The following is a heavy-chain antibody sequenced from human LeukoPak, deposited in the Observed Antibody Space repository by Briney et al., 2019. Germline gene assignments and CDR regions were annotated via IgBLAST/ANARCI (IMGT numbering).Heavy chain of an antibody. Sequence: GGSLRLSCAASGFTFGSYGMHWVRQAPGKGLEWVAVIWYGGSNKYYADSVKGRFTISRDNSKNTLYLQMNSLRAEDTAVYYCARGREGYHDAFDIWGQGTMVTVSS. CDR2: IWYGGSNK. CDR3: ARGREGYHDAFDI. CDR1: GFTFGSYG. D-gene: IGHD6-13*01. J-gene: IGHJ3*02. V-gene: IGHV3-33*01.